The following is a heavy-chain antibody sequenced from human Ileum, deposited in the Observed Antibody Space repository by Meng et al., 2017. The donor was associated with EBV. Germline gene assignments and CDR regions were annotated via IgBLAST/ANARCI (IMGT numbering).Heavy chain of an antibody. J-gene: IGHJ4*02. CDR2: IYHSGST. CDR3: ASFPPPGKQWLVTDY. V-gene: IGHV4-4*02. Sequence: VMRQESGPGLVKPSGTLSLTCAVSGGSISSSNWWSWVRRPPGKGLEWIGEIYHSGSTNYNPSLKSRVTISVDKSKNQFSLKLSSVTAADTAVYYCASFPPPGKQWLVTDYWGQGTLVTVSS. D-gene: IGHD6-19*01. CDR1: GGSISSSNW.